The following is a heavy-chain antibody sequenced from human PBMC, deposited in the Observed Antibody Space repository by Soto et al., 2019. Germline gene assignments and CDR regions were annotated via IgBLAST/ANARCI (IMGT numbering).Heavy chain of an antibody. J-gene: IGHJ4*02. V-gene: IGHV3-33*01. D-gene: IGHD2-2*01. Sequence: QVQLVESGGGVVQPGRSLRLSCAASGFTFSSYGMHWVRQAPGKGLEWVAVIWYDGSNKYYADSVKGRFTISRDNSKNTLYLQMNSLRAEDTAVYYCARARYPVVPAYYFDYWGQGTLVTVSS. CDR3: ARARYPVVPAYYFDY. CDR2: IWYDGSNK. CDR1: GFTFSSYG.